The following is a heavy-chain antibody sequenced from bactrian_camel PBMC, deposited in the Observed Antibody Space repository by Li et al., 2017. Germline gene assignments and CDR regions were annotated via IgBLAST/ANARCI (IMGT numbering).Heavy chain of an antibody. J-gene: IGHJ4*01. Sequence: VQLVESGGGSVQAGGSLRLSCAAPGNTVSRHCMGWFRQAPGKEREGVAAIERDDNTAYADSVKGRFAISKDNAKNTLYLQMNSLKPEDTAMYYCAAVDRWYTRYPPLTRDEYTNWGRGTQVTVS. CDR3: AAVDRWYTRYPPLTRDEYTN. D-gene: IGHD1*01. CDR1: GNTVSRHC. CDR2: IERDDNT. V-gene: IGHV3S53*01.